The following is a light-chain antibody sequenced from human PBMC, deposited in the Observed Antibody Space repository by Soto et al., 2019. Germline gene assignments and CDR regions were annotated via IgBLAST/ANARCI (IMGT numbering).Light chain of an antibody. V-gene: IGKV1-27*01. Sequence: DIQMTQSPTSLSASVGDRVTITCRASQDIRNFVAWYQQKPGKAPKLLIYAASTLQSGVPSLFSGSGSGTEFPLTINSLQPEDVATYSCQKYSSVPVFGPGTKVEIK. CDR1: QDIRNF. CDR2: AAS. J-gene: IGKJ3*01. CDR3: QKYSSVPV.